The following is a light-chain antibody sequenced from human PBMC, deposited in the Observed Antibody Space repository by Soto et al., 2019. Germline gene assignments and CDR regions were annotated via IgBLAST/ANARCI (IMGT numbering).Light chain of an antibody. CDR1: QSVSSSY. V-gene: IGKV3-15*01. J-gene: IGKJ4*01. CDR2: AAS. CDR3: QEYNNWLLLT. Sequence: EVLMTQSPATLSVSPGERATLSCRASQSVSSSYLAWYQQKPGQAPRLLIYAASMRPTGIPARFSGSGYGTEFTLTISSLQSEDSGIYYCQEYNNWLLLTFGGGTKVDIK.